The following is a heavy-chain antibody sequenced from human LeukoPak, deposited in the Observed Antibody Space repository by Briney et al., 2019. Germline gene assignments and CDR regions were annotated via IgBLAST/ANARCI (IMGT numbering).Heavy chain of an antibody. CDR3: ATADHNWNYFFNSY. Sequence: ASVKVSCKASGYTFTGYYMHWVRQAPGKGLEWMGGFDPEDGETIYAQKFQGRVTMTEDTSTDTAYMELSSLRSEDTAVYYCATADHNWNYFFNSYWGQGTLVTVSS. CDR1: GYTFTGYY. CDR2: FDPEDGET. D-gene: IGHD1-7*01. J-gene: IGHJ4*02. V-gene: IGHV1-24*01.